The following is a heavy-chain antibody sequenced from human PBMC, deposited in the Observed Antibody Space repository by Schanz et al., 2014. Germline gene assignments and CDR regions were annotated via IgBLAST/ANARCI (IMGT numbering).Heavy chain of an antibody. CDR1: GFTFSSYW. J-gene: IGHJ4*02. Sequence: EVQLVESGGGVVQPGRSLRLSCAASGFTFSSYWMSWVRQAPGEGLEWVANIKQDESERSYVDSVKGRFTISRDNAKNSLYLQMNSLRAEDTAVYYCARDKGGYYPFDYWGQGTLVTVSS. CDR2: IKQDESER. V-gene: IGHV3-7*01. CDR3: ARDKGGYYPFDY. D-gene: IGHD3-3*01.